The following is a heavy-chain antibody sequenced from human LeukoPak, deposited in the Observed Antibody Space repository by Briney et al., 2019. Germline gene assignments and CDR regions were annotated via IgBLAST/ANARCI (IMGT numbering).Heavy chain of an antibody. CDR1: GGFISSYY. J-gene: IGHJ4*02. CDR3: AKFAQRYCSGGTCHPFDY. D-gene: IGHD2-15*01. CDR2: IYYSGST. Sequence: PSETLSLTCTVSGGFISSYYWSWIRQPPGKGLEWIGYIYYSGSTNYNPSLKSRVTISVDTSKNQFSLRLSSATAADTAAYYCAKFAQRYCSGGTCHPFDYWGQGTLVTVSS. V-gene: IGHV4-59*01.